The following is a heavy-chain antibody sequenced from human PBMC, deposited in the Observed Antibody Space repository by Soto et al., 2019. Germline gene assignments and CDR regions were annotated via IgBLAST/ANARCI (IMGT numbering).Heavy chain of an antibody. CDR2: IWYDGSNK. Sequence: PGGSLRLSCAASGFTFSSYGMHWARQAPGKGLEWVAVIWYDGSNKYYADSVKGRFTISRDNSKNTLYLQMNSLRAEDTAVYYCAREKSSSWSYYYYYGMGVWGQGTTVTVSS. J-gene: IGHJ6*02. CDR3: AREKSSSWSYYYYYGMGV. CDR1: GFTFSSYG. D-gene: IGHD6-13*01. V-gene: IGHV3-33*01.